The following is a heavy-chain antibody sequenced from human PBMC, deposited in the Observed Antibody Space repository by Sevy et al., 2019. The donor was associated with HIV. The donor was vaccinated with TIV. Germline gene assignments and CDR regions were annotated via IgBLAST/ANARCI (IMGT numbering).Heavy chain of an antibody. V-gene: IGHV4-59*01. Sequence: SETLSLTCTVSGGSISSYYWSWIRQPPGKGLEWIGYIYYSGSTNYNPSLKSRVTISVDTSKNQFSLKLGSVTVADTAVYYWARLGYCSGCSCYLYYYYGMDVWGQGTTVTVSS. CDR2: IYYSGST. D-gene: IGHD2-15*01. CDR1: GGSISSYY. CDR3: ARLGYCSGCSCYLYYYYGMDV. J-gene: IGHJ6*02.